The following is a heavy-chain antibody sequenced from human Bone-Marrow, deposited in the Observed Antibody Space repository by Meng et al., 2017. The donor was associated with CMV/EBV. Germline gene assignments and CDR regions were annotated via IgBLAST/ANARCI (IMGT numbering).Heavy chain of an antibody. CDR1: GYSFTSYW. Sequence: GGSLRLSCKGSGYSFTSYWIGWVRQMPGKGLEWMGIIYPGDSDTRYSPSFQGQVTISADKSISTAYLQWSSLKASDTAMYYCARRRRPSYYSNYDYYYGMDVWGQGTTVAASS. D-gene: IGHD4-11*01. J-gene: IGHJ6*02. CDR2: IYPGDSDT. CDR3: ARRRRPSYYSNYDYYYGMDV. V-gene: IGHV5-51*01.